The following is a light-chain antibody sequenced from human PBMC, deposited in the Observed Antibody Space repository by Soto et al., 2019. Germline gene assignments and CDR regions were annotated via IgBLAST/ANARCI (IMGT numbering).Light chain of an antibody. CDR2: EVS. J-gene: IGLJ1*01. Sequence: QSALTQPASVSGSPGQSITISCTGTSSDVGGYNYVSWYQHHPGKAPKLMIYEVSNRPSGVANRFSGSKSGNTASLTIYGLQAEDEADYYCSSSTSSSTQVFGTGTKLTVL. V-gene: IGLV2-14*01. CDR3: SSSTSSSTQV. CDR1: SSDVGGYNY.